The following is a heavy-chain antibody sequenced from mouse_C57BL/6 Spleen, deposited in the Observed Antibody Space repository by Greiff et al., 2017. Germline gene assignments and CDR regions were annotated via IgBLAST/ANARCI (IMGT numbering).Heavy chain of an antibody. V-gene: IGHV1-53*01. D-gene: IGHD3-2*02. CDR3: ARSQTAQAWFAY. Sequence: QVQLQQSGTELVKPGASVKLSCKASGYTFTSYWMHWVKQRPGQGLEWIGNINPSNGGTNYNEKFKSKATLTVDKSSSTAYMQLSSLTSEDSAVYYCARSQTAQAWFAYWGQGTLVTVSA. CDR2: INPSNGGT. CDR1: GYTFTSYW. J-gene: IGHJ3*01.